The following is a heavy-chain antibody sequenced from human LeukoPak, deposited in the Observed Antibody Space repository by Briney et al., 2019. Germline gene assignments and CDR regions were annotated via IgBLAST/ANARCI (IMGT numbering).Heavy chain of an antibody. CDR3: AKALYYDFWTTNFDY. CDR1: GFTFDDYA. V-gene: IGHV3-9*01. CDR2: ISWNSGSI. D-gene: IGHD3-3*01. J-gene: IGHJ4*02. Sequence: PGGSLRLSCAASGFTFDDYAMHWVRQAPGKGLEWVSGISWNSGSIGYADSVKGRFTISRDNAKNSLYLQMNSLRAEDTALYYCAKALYYDFWTTNFDYWGQGTLVTVSS.